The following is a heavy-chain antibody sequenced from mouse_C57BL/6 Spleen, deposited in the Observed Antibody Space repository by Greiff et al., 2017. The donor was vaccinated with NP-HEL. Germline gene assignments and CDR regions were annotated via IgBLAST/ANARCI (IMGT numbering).Heavy chain of an antibody. V-gene: IGHV3-5*01. CDR2: IHYSGTI. D-gene: IGHD2-4*01. CDR3: ARYDYGAWFAY. CDR1: GISITTGNYR. Sequence: VQLKESGPGLVKPSQTVFLTCTVTGISITTGNYRWSWLRQFPGNKLEWIGYIHYSGTITSNPSLTSRTTITRDTPKNQFFLEMNSLTAEDTATYYCARYDYGAWFAYWGQGTLVTVSA. J-gene: IGHJ3*01.